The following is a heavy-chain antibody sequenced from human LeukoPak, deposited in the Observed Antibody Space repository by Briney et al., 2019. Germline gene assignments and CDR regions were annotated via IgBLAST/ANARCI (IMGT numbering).Heavy chain of an antibody. V-gene: IGHV4-4*07. CDR3: ARYKTYGPFDF. Sequence: SETLSLTCTVSGGSMSSYYWSWIRQPAGKGLEWIGRIYPSGITNYNPSLQSRVTMSVDTSKNQFSLNLSSVTAADTAVYYCARYKTYGPFDFWGQGTLVTVSS. D-gene: IGHD2-8*01. CDR2: IYPSGIT. CDR1: GGSMSSYY. J-gene: IGHJ4*02.